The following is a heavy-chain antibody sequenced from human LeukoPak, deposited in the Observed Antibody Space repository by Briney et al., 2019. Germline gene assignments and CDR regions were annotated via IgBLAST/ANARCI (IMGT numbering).Heavy chain of an antibody. CDR3: AAVAANYYYYGMDV. CDR1: VGSLSSYY. Sequence: PSETLSLTCTVSVGSLSSYYWSWIRQPPGKGLEWIGYIYYSGSTNYNPSLKSRVTISVDTSKNQFSLKLSSVTAADTAVYYCAAVAANYYYYGMDVWGEGTTVTVSS. CDR2: IYYSGST. J-gene: IGHJ6*04. D-gene: IGHD6-19*01. V-gene: IGHV4-59*01.